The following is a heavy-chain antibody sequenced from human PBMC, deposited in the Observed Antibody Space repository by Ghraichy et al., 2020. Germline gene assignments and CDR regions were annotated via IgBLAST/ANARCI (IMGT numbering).Heavy chain of an antibody. CDR3: AKDRMSVNWYFDL. Sequence: GGSLRLSCAASVFTFSAYGMHWVRQAPGRGLEWVAVISYDGSNKYYADSVKGRFTISRDNSKNTLYLQMNSLRAEDTAVYYCAKDRMSVNWYFDLWGRGTLVTVSS. V-gene: IGHV3-30*18. J-gene: IGHJ2*01. CDR1: VFTFSAYG. CDR2: ISYDGSNK.